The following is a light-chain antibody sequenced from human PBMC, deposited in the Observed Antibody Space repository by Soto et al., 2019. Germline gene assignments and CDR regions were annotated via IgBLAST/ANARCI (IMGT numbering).Light chain of an antibody. Sequence: DIQMTQSPSTLSASVGDRVTITCRASQFISSWLAWYQQKPGKAPKLLIYKASSLESGVPSRFSGSGSGTEFTLTISRLQPDDFATYYCQQYNSYSWTFGQGTKVDIK. V-gene: IGKV1-5*03. J-gene: IGKJ1*01. CDR3: QQYNSYSWT. CDR1: QFISSW. CDR2: KAS.